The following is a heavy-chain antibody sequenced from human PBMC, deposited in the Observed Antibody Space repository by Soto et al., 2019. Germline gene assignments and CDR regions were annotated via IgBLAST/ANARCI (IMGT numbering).Heavy chain of an antibody. CDR2: IYYSGST. D-gene: IGHD3-22*01. CDR3: ASSYDSRRGYLYYFDY. CDR1: GGSISSGGYY. J-gene: IGHJ4*02. V-gene: IGHV4-31*03. Sequence: SETLSLPCTVSGGSISSGGYYWSWIRQHPGKGLEWIGYIYYSGSTYYNPSLKSRVTISVDTSKNQFSLKLSSVTAADTAVYYCASSYDSRRGYLYYFDYWGQGTLVTVSS.